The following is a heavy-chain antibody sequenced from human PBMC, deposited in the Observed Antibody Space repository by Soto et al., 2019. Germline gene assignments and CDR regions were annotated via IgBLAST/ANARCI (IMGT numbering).Heavy chain of an antibody. J-gene: IGHJ4*02. D-gene: IGHD3-3*01. CDR2: ISHVETT. V-gene: IGHV4-30-2*06. CDR3: ARGGGYDSFDF. Sequence: QVHLLESGSGRVKPSETLSLTCSVSGVTISYGGYSWSWIRQSPGKGLEWLGYISHVETTYYNPSFQSRLSLSIDRTRNQFSLSLSSMTAADKAVYYCARGGGYDSFDFWGQGIQVTVSS. CDR1: GVTISYGGYS.